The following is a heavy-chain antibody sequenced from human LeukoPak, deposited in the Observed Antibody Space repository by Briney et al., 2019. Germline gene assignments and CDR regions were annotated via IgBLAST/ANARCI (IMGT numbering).Heavy chain of an antibody. CDR1: GFTFSDYY. CDR2: ISGSSGYT. J-gene: IGHJ4*02. Sequence: GSLRLSCAASGFTFSDYYMSWIRQAPEKGLEWVSYISGSSGYTNYADSVRGRFTISSDNAKNSLYLQVNSLRAEDTAVYYCARSRDGYNLDYWGQGTLVTVSS. CDR3: ARSRDGYNLDY. V-gene: IGHV3-11*06. D-gene: IGHD5-24*01.